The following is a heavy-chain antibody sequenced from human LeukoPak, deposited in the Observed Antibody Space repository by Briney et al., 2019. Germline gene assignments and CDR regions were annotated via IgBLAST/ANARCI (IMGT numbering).Heavy chain of an antibody. CDR1: GFKFTNYA. CDR3: ARGARSWEYTTFDG. V-gene: IGHV3-23*01. D-gene: IGHD6-13*01. Sequence: GGPLRLSCAASGFKFTNYAMHWVRQAPGKGLEWVSTIGGSGVTKFYADSVAGRFTISRDNSNNALFLQMNNLRAEDVAIYYCARGARSWEYTTFDGWGQGEILTVSS. J-gene: IGHJ3*01. CDR2: IGGSGVTK.